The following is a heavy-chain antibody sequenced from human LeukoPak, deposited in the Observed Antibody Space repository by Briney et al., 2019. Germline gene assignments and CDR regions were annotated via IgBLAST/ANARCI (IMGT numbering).Heavy chain of an antibody. D-gene: IGHD4-17*01. CDR1: GYTFTGYY. J-gene: IGHJ4*02. CDR3: AGGPLGYGDYFDY. Sequence: GASVKVSCKASGYTFTGYYMHWVRQAPGQGLEWMGWINPNSGGTNYAQKFQGRVTMTRDTSISTAYMELSSLRSEDTAVYYCAGGPLGYGDYFDYWGQGTLVTVSS. V-gene: IGHV1-2*02. CDR2: INPNSGGT.